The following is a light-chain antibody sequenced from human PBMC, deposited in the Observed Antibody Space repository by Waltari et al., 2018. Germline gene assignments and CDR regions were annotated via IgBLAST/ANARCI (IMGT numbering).Light chain of an antibody. CDR3: MQGTHWPPIT. J-gene: IGKJ5*01. Sequence: DVVMTQSPLSLLITLGQPASISCRSSQSLVHSHGNTYLNWFQQRPGQSPRRLIYKVSNRDSGVPDRFSGSGSGTDFTLKISRVEAEDVGVYYCMQGTHWPPITFGQGTRLDIK. V-gene: IGKV2-30*02. CDR1: QSLVHSHGNTY. CDR2: KVS.